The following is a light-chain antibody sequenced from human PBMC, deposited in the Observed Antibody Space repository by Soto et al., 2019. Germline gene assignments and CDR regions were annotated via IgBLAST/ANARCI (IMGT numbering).Light chain of an antibody. CDR3: QQYERNPLT. CDR1: QNIYKW. CDR2: EAA. J-gene: IGKJ4*01. Sequence: DIQMTQSPSTLSASIGDRVTITCRASQNIYKWLAWYQQKPQKAPKLLIFEAAALETGVSPRFSGSGSGTEFTLTISSLQPDDFATYYCQQYERNPLTSGGGTKVE. V-gene: IGKV1-5*01.